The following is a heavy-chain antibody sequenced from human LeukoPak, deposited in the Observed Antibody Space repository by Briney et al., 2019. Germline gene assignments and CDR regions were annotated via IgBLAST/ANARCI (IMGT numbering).Heavy chain of an antibody. CDR3: ATGSSSYSYFDY. CDR1: GYTLTELS. Sequence: ASVKVSCKVSGYTLTELSMHWVRQAPGKGLEWMGGFDPEDGETIYAQEFQGRVTMTEDTSTATAYMEPSTLRSEDKGVYYCATGSSSYSYFDYWGQGTLVTVSS. D-gene: IGHD3-22*01. CDR2: FDPEDGET. V-gene: IGHV1-24*01. J-gene: IGHJ4*02.